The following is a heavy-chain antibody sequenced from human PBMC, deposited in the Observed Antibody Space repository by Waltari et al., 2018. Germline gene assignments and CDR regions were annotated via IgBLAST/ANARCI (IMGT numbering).Heavy chain of an antibody. D-gene: IGHD1-26*01. Sequence: QVQLQESGPGLVKPSETLSLTCTVSGGYISSYYWSWIRQPPGKGLEWIGYIYYSGSTNYNPSLKSRVTISVDTSKNQFSLKLSSVTAADTAVYYCARARWELLFGFDYWGQGTLVTVSS. J-gene: IGHJ4*02. CDR1: GGYISSYY. V-gene: IGHV4-59*01. CDR2: IYYSGST. CDR3: ARARWELLFGFDY.